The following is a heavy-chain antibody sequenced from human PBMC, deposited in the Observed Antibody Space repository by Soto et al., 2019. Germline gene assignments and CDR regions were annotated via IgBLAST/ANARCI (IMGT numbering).Heavy chain of an antibody. CDR2: ISYDGSNK. CDR1: GFTFSSYA. D-gene: IGHD6-13*01. CDR3: ARDPVEEQLVLNYFDY. Sequence: GGSLRLSCAASGFTFSSYAMHWVRQAPGKGLEWVAVISYDGSNKYYADSVKGRFTISRDNSKNTLYLQMNSLRAEDTAVYYCARDPVEEQLVLNYFDYWGQGTLVTVSS. V-gene: IGHV3-30*04. J-gene: IGHJ4*02.